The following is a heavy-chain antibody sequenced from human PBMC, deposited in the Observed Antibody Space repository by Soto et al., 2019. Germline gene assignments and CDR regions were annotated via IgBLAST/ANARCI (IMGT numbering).Heavy chain of an antibody. CDR1: VGPITISNC. J-gene: IGHJ4*02. CDR3: ARVYMVRGTIIRYFDY. D-gene: IGHD3-10*01. V-gene: IGHV4-4*02. Sequence: QGHLQAPGPGLVKPSGTLSLTSAVSVGPITISNCGSWAGKPPGKGLGWIGKIYHSGSTNYNPSLKSRVTISVDKSKNQFSLKLSSVTAADTAVYYCARVYMVRGTIIRYFDYWGQGTLVTVSS. CDR2: IYHSGST.